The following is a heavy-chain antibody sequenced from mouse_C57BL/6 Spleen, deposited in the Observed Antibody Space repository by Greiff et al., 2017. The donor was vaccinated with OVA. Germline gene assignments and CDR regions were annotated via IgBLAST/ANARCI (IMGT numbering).Heavy chain of an antibody. V-gene: IGHV1-72*01. CDR2: IVPNSGGT. D-gene: IGHD1-1*01. J-gene: IGHJ1*03. CDR3: ARGTTVVTWYFDV. Sequence: RGLEWIGRIVPNSGGTKYNEKFKSKATLTVDKPSSTAYMQLSSLTSEDSAVYYCARGTTVVTWYFDVWGTGTTVTVSS.